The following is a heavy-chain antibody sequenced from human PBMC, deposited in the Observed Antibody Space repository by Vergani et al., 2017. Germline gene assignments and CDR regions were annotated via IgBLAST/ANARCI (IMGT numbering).Heavy chain of an antibody. D-gene: IGHD3-10*01. Sequence: EVQLLESGGGLVQPGGSLRLSCVASGFTFSRYAMSWVRRAPWKGLEWVSAISASDGSTYHADSAKGRFTISRDNSKNTLYLQMNSLRTEDTAVYYCVKAGHGSEGYFYQAGYLYYDNGMDVWGQGP. J-gene: IGHJ6*02. CDR3: VKAGHGSEGYFYQAGYLYYDNGMDV. V-gene: IGHV3-23*01. CDR2: ISASDGST. CDR1: GFTFSRYA.